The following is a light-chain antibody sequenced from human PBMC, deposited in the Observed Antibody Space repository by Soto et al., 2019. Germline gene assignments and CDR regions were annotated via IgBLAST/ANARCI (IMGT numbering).Light chain of an antibody. V-gene: IGLV2-8*01. CDR2: EVS. Sequence: QSALTQPPSASGSPGQSVTISCTGTSSDVGGYNYVSWYQQHPGKAPKLMIYEVSKRPSGVPDRFSGSKSGNTASLTVSGHQPEDEADYYCSSYAGSDNFVVFGGGTKLTVL. J-gene: IGLJ2*01. CDR1: SSDVGGYNY. CDR3: SSYAGSDNFVV.